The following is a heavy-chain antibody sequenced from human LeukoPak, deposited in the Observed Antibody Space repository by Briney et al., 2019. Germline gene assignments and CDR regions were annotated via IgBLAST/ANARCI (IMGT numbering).Heavy chain of an antibody. CDR1: GGSISSYY. J-gene: IGHJ5*02. D-gene: IGHD4/OR15-4a*01. CDR2: IYYNGDT. V-gene: IGHV4-59*01. Sequence: SETLSLTCTVSGGSISSYYWSWIRQPPGKGLEWIGYIYYNGDTYYNPSLNSRLSISVDTPNNQFSLNLRSVTAADTAVYYCVRGPYGASISNWFDPWGQGLLVTVSS. CDR3: VRGPYGASISNWFDP.